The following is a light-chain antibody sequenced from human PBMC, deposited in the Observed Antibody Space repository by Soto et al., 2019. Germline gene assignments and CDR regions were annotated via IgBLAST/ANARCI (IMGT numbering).Light chain of an antibody. J-gene: IGKJ2*01. Sequence: DIVLTQSPATLSLSPGERDTLSCRASQSVSSFLAWYQQKPGQAPRLLIYGASNRATGIPARFSGSGSGTDFTLTISSLEPEDFAVYYFQQRGKWPRTFGQGTKLEIK. CDR3: QQRGKWPRT. CDR1: QSVSSF. V-gene: IGKV3-11*01. CDR2: GAS.